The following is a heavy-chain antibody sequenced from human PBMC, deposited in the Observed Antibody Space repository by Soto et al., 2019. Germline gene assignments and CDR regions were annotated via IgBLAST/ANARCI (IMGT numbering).Heavy chain of an antibody. CDR3: ARAPANNYYDSSGYDY. V-gene: IGHV4-30-4*01. D-gene: IGHD3-22*01. Sequence: SETLSLTXTVPGASISSGDYFWSWIRQPPGKGLEWIGYIYYSGSTYYNPSLKSRVTISVDTSKNQFSLKLSSVTAADTAVYYCARAPANNYYDSSGYDYWGQGTLVTVSS. CDR1: GASISSGDYF. J-gene: IGHJ4*02. CDR2: IYYSGST.